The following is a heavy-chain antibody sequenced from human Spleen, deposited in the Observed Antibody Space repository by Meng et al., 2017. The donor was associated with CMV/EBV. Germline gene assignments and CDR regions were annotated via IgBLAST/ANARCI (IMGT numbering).Heavy chain of an antibody. D-gene: IGHD1-26*01. V-gene: IGHV1-2*06. CDR3: ARDRGIRNWFDP. J-gene: IGHJ5*02. CDR2: INPDSGAT. CDR1: GYTFTDAY. Sequence: QVQLVQAGAEVKKSGASVTVSCRASGYTFTDAYIYWVRQAPGQGLEWVGRINPDSGATNYAQKFQGRVTMTRDTSMNTAYMDLSRPTFDDTAVYYCARDRGIRNWFDPWGQGTLVTVSS.